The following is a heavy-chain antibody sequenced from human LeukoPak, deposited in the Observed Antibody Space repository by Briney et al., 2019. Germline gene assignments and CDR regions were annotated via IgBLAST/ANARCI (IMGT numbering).Heavy chain of an antibody. CDR3: ARVSPTRGYYYDSSGSSPTRFDP. Sequence: SETLSLTCAVYGGSFSGYYWSWIRQPPGKGLGWIGEINHSGSTNYNPSLKSRVTISVDTSKNQFSLKLSSVTAADTAVYYCARVSPTRGYYYDSSGSSPTRFDPWGQGTLVTVSS. V-gene: IGHV4-34*01. D-gene: IGHD3-22*01. CDR1: GGSFSGYY. J-gene: IGHJ5*02. CDR2: INHSGST.